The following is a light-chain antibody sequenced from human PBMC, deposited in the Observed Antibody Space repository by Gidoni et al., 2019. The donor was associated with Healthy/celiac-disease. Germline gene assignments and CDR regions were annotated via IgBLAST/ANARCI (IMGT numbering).Light chain of an antibody. J-gene: IGLJ2*01. CDR2: LEGSGSY. V-gene: IGLV4-60*02. Sequence: QPVLTQSSSASAFLGSSVKLTCTLSSGHSSYIIAWHQQQPGKAPRYLMKLEGSGSYNKGSGVPDRFSGSSSGADRYLTISNLQFEDEADYYCETWDSDTLVVFGGGTKLTVL. CDR1: SGHSSYI. CDR3: ETWDSDTLVV.